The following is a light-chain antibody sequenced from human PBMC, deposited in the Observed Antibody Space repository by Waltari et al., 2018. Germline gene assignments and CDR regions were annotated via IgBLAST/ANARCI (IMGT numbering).Light chain of an antibody. V-gene: IGLV2-14*03. CDR3: ASHTTSSTHVV. Sequence: QSALAQPASVSGSPGQSITISCTGSSSDVGGYDFVAWYQQRPGEAPKLMIYDVSRRPSGISNRFSGSKSGHTASLTISGLQAEDEADYYCASHTTSSTHVVFGGGTKLTVL. J-gene: IGLJ2*01. CDR2: DVS. CDR1: SSDVGGYDF.